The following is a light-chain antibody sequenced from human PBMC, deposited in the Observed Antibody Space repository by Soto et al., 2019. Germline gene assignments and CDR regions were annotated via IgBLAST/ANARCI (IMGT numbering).Light chain of an antibody. CDR2: AAS. Sequence: DIQMTQSPSSLSASVGDRVTITCRASQSISSYLNWYQQKPGKAPKLLIYAASSLQSGVPSRFSGSGSGTDFTLTISSLQPEDFATYYCQQSYSTLWTFGQGTKVDNQT. CDR1: QSISSY. CDR3: QQSYSTLWT. J-gene: IGKJ1*01. V-gene: IGKV1-39*01.